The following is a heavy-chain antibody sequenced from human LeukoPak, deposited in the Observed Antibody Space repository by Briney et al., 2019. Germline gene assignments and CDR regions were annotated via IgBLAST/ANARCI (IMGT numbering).Heavy chain of an antibody. J-gene: IGHJ4*02. D-gene: IGHD4-17*01. CDR3: ARTPKASYYGDISGLPCLDY. V-gene: IGHV1-18*01. Sequence: GASVKVSCKASGYTFTSYAISWVGQAPGQGLEWMGWISAYNGNTNNAQKLQGRVTMTTDTSTSTAYMELRSLRSDDTAVYYCARTPKASYYGDISGLPCLDYWGQGTLVTVSS. CDR2: ISAYNGNT. CDR1: GYTFTSYA.